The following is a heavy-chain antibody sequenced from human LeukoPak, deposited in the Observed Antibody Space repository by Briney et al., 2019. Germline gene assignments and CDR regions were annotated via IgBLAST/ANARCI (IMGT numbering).Heavy chain of an antibody. CDR1: GYTFTSYD. CDR3: ARSPHILTGENFDY. Sequence: ASVKVSCKASGYTFTSYDINWVRQATGQGLEWMGWMNPNSGGTNYAQNFQGRVTMTRDTSITTAYLEMSRLRSDDTAVYYCARSPHILTGENFDYWGQGTLVTVSS. J-gene: IGHJ4*02. V-gene: IGHV1-2*02. CDR2: MNPNSGGT. D-gene: IGHD3-9*01.